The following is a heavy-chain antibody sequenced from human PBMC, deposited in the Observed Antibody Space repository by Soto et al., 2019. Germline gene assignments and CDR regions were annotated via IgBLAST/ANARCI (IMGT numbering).Heavy chain of an antibody. CDR2: INAANGNR. V-gene: IGHV1-3*01. CDR3: AREGCCRGTCYDDAFDV. J-gene: IGHJ3*01. Sequence: QVLLVQSGAEMKKPGASVKVSCKTSGYTFITYAIHWVRQAPGQRLEWLGWINAANGNRKYSERLQGRVTLTSDTSASTVYMELSSLRSEDTSVYYCAREGCCRGTCYDDAFDVWGQGTMVTVSS. D-gene: IGHD2-15*01. CDR1: GYTFITYA.